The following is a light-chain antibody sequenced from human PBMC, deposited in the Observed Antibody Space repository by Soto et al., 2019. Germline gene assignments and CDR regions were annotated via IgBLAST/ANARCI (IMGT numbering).Light chain of an antibody. CDR1: EDIRTS. J-gene: IGKJ3*01. CDR3: QHYTNLPPFT. CDR2: GAS. V-gene: IGKV1-33*01. Sequence: IQLTQSPSSLSASVGARVSITCQASEDIRTSLSWFQHKPGRDPKLLIYGASYLETGVPSRSRGSGSGTACTHTISSLQPEDIATYYCQHYTNLPPFTFGTGTIVDGK.